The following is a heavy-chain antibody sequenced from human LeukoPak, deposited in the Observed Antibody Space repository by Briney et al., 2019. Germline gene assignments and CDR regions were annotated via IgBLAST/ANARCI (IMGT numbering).Heavy chain of an antibody. J-gene: IGHJ3*02. CDR3: ARAHPKRSIAAAGTGAFDI. D-gene: IGHD6-13*01. CDR2: IYYSGST. CDR1: GGSISGSSYY. V-gene: IGHV4-39*07. Sequence: SETLSLTCTVSGGSISGSSYYWGWIRQPPGKGLEWIGSIYYSGSTYYNPSLKSRVTISVDTSKNQFSLKLSSVTAADTAVYYCARAHPKRSIAAAGTGAFDIWGQGTMVTVSS.